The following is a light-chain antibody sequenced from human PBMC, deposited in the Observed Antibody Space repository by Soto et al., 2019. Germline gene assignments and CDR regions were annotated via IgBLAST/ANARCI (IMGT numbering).Light chain of an antibody. V-gene: IGKV1-27*01. CDR3: QKYDSAPTWT. Sequence: DIQMTQSPSSLSASVGDRVTITCRASQGIGNYLAWYQKKPGKAPKLLIYRASTLQSGVPSRFSGSGSGTDFTLTISSLQPEDVATYYCQKYDSAPTWTFGQGIKVEIK. J-gene: IGKJ1*01. CDR1: QGIGNY. CDR2: RAS.